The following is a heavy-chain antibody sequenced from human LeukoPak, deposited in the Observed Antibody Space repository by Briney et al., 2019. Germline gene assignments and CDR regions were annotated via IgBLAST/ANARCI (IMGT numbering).Heavy chain of an antibody. J-gene: IGHJ6*02. Sequence: GGSLRLSCAASGFTFSSYEMNWVRQAPGKGLEWVSYISSSGSTIYYADSVKGRFTISRDNAKNSLYLQMNSLRAEDTAVYYCARDQRGYQLLPPMDVWGQGTTVTVSS. D-gene: IGHD2-2*01. V-gene: IGHV3-48*03. CDR1: GFTFSSYE. CDR3: ARDQRGYQLLPPMDV. CDR2: ISSSGSTI.